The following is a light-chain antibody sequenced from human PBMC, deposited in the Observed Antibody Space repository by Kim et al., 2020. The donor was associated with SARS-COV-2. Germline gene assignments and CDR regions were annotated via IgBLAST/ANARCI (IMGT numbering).Light chain of an antibody. CDR3: QQRKLWPVT. J-gene: IGKJ5*01. Sequence: LSPGERATLSCRASHNINAYLAWYQQKPGQSPRLIIYDASNRVTGVPARFGGSGFGTDFTLTISSLEPEDFAVYFCQQRKLWPVTFGQGTRLEIK. CDR1: HNINAY. V-gene: IGKV3-11*01. CDR2: DAS.